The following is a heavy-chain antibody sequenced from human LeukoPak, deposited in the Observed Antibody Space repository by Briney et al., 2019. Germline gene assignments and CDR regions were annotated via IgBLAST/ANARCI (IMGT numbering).Heavy chain of an antibody. V-gene: IGHV5-51*01. D-gene: IGHD4-17*01. CDR2: IFPGDSEI. CDR1: GYIFANYW. Sequence: ESLKISCKGSGYIFANYWIAWVRQMPGKGLEWMGTIFPGDSEIRYSPSFQGQVTISADRSISTAYLQWSSLEASDTAMFYCARHKDANKFPDYDDPDAFDIWGHGTVVIVSS. CDR3: ARHKDANKFPDYDDPDAFDI. J-gene: IGHJ3*02.